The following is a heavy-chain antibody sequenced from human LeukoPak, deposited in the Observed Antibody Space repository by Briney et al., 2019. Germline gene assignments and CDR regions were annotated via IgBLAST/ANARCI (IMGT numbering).Heavy chain of an antibody. J-gene: IGHJ3*02. V-gene: IGHV3-53*01. CDR3: ARGSRLDFWNPTDAFDI. Sequence: GGSLRLSCAASGFTVSSNYMSWVRQAPGKGLEWVSVIYSGGSTYYADSVKGRFTISRDNSKNTLYLQMNSLRAEDTAVYYCARGSRLDFWNPTDAFDIWGQGTMVTVSS. CDR1: GFTVSSNY. CDR2: IYSGGST. D-gene: IGHD3-3*01.